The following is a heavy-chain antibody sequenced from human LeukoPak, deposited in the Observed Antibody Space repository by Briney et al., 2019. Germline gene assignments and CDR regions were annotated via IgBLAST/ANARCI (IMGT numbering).Heavy chain of an antibody. D-gene: IGHD2-2*01. CDR2: IYHSGST. V-gene: IGHV4-34*01. J-gene: IGHJ5*02. CDR3: ARLGGGCSSTSCYGWFDP. CDR1: GGSFSGYY. Sequence: SETLSLTCAVYGGSFSGYYWSWIRQPPGKGLEWIGSIYHSGSTYYNPSLKSRVTISVDTSKNQFSLKLSSVTAADTAVYYCARLGGGCSSTSCYGWFDPWGQGALVTVSS.